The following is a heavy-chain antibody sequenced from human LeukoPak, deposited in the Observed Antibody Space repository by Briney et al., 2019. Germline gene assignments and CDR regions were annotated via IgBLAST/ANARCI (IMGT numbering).Heavy chain of an antibody. J-gene: IGHJ4*02. CDR3: ARDYRVNYYDSSGYVY. Sequence: ASVKVSCXASGYTFTSYGISWVRQAPGQGLEWMGWISAYNGNTNYAQKLQGRVTMTTDTSTSTAYMELRSLRSDDTAVYYCARDYRVNYYDSSGYVYWGQGTLVTVSS. V-gene: IGHV1-18*01. D-gene: IGHD3-22*01. CDR2: ISAYNGNT. CDR1: GYTFTSYG.